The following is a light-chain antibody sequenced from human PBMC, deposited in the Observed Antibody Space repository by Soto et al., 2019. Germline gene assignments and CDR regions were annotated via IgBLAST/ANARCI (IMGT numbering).Light chain of an antibody. Sequence: QSVLTQPASVSGSPGLSITISCTGTSSDVGGYNYVSWYQQHPGKAPKLMIYDVSNRPSGVSNRFSGSKSGNTASLTISGLQAEDEADYYCSSYTSSTTLGVFGTGTKVTVL. V-gene: IGLV2-14*01. CDR1: SSDVGGYNY. CDR3: SSYTSSTTLGV. CDR2: DVS. J-gene: IGLJ1*01.